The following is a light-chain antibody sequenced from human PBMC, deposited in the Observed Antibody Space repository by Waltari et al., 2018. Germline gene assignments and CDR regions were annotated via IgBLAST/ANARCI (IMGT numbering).Light chain of an antibody. V-gene: IGLV2-11*01. CDR2: DVS. J-gene: IGLJ3*02. CDR3: CSYAGSYTWV. CDR1: SSHVGGYNY. Sequence: QSALTHPRSVSGSPGQSVPISCTGTSSHVGGYNYVSWDQPHPGKAPKVMIYDVSKRPSGVPDRFSGSKSGNTASLTISGLQAEDEADYYCCSYAGSYTWVFGGGTKLTVL.